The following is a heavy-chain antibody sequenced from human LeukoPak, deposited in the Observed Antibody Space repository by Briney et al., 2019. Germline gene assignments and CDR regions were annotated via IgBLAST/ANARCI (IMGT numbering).Heavy chain of an antibody. J-gene: IGHJ5*02. Sequence: SETLSLTCTVSGGSISSYYWSWIRQPPGKGLEWIGYIYYSGSTNYNPSLKSRVTISVDTSKNQFSLKLSSVTAADTAMYYCARSPGYSSSWRDNWFDPWGQGTLVTVSS. CDR2: IYYSGST. CDR1: GGSISSYY. CDR3: ARSPGYSSSWRDNWFDP. V-gene: IGHV4-59*08. D-gene: IGHD6-13*01.